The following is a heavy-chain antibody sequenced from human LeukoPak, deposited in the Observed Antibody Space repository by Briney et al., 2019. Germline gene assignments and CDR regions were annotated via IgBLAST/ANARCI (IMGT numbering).Heavy chain of an antibody. J-gene: IGHJ4*02. CDR1: GFTFSRYD. D-gene: IGHD6-13*01. CDR2: IGPAADT. V-gene: IGHV3-13*01. CDR3: ARVSSSWYVRSFDY. Sequence: GGSLRLSCAASGFTFSRYDMHWVRHATGKGLEWVSAIGPAADTYYSDSVKGRFTISRDSAKNSLYLHMNSLRAGDTAVYYCARVSSSWYVRSFDYWGQGTLVTVSS.